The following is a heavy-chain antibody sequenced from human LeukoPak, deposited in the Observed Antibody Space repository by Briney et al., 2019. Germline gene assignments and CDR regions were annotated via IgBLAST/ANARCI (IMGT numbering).Heavy chain of an antibody. V-gene: IGHV3-23*01. D-gene: IGHD3-22*01. CDR1: GFTFSSYS. J-gene: IGHJ4*02. Sequence: GGSLRLSCAASGFTFSSYSMSWVRQAPGKGLEWVSAISGSGGSTYYADSVKGRFTISRDNSKNTLYLQMNSLRAEDTAVYYCAKVYTTYYYDSSGYYNDFWDYWGQGTLVTVSS. CDR3: AKVYTTYYYDSSGYYNDFWDY. CDR2: ISGSGGST.